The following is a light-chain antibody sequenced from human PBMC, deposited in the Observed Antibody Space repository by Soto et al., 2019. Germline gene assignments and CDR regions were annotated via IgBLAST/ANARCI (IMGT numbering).Light chain of an antibody. CDR3: QQYNNWPGWT. Sequence: EIVMTQSPDTLSVSPGERATLSCRASQSVSSNLAWYQQKPGQAPRPLIYGASTRATGIPARFSGSGSGTEFTLTISSLQSEDFAVYYCQQYNNWPGWTFGQGTKVEIK. J-gene: IGKJ1*01. CDR1: QSVSSN. CDR2: GAS. V-gene: IGKV3-15*01.